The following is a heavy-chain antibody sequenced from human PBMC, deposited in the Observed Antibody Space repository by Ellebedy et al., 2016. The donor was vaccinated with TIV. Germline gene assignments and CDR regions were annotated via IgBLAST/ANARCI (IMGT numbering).Heavy chain of an antibody. CDR3: ATAPTTGGGS. Sequence: PGGSLRLSCAASGFAFDTHWLTWVRQAPGKGLEWVGNIKPDGSEKYYVDSVKGRFTISRDNAKNSLYLQMNSLRAEDTALYYCATAPTTGGGSWGQGTLVTVSS. V-gene: IGHV3-7*01. J-gene: IGHJ5*02. CDR1: GFAFDTHW. D-gene: IGHD1-14*01. CDR2: IKPDGSEK.